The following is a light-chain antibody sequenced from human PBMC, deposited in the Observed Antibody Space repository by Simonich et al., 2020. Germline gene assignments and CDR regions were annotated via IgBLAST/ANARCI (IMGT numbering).Light chain of an antibody. V-gene: IGKV1D-8*02. J-gene: IGKJ3*01. CDR3: QQYNSYSPSYT. CDR1: QSISIY. Sequence: AIWMTQSPSLLSASTGDRVTISCRMSQSISIYLAWYQQKPGKAPELLIYKASSLESGVPSRFSGSGSGTEFTLTISSLQPDDFATYYCQQYNSYSPSYTFGPGTKVDIK. CDR2: KAS.